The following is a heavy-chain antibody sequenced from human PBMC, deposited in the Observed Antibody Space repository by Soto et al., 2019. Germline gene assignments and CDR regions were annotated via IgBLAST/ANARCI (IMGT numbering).Heavy chain of an antibody. V-gene: IGHV4-39*01. Sequence: SATLSLTCTVSGGSISSSSYYWGWIRQPPGKGLEWIGSIYYSGSTYYNPSLKSRVTISVDTSKNQFSLKLSSVTAADTAVYYCARHVSPMVRGVIILAPKTNWFDPWGQGTLVTVSS. CDR2: IYYSGST. CDR3: ARHVSPMVRGVIILAPKTNWFDP. D-gene: IGHD3-10*01. CDR1: GGSISSSSYY. J-gene: IGHJ5*02.